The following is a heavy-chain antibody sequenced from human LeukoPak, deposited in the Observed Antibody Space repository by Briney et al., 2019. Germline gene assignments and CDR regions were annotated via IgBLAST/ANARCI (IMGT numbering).Heavy chain of an antibody. V-gene: IGHV3-33*01. CDR3: ARGVYPDPDYFDY. D-gene: IGHD5/OR15-5a*01. CDR1: GFTFSSYS. J-gene: IGHJ4*02. Sequence: GGSLRLSCAASGFTFSSYSMHWVRQAPGKGLEWVAVIWYDGSNKYYADSVKGRFTISRDNSKNTLYLQMNSLRAEDTAVYYCARGVYPDPDYFDYWGQGTLVTVSS. CDR2: IWYDGSNK.